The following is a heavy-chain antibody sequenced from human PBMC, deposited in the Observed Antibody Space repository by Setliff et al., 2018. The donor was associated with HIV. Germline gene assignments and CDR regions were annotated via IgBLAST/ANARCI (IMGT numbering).Heavy chain of an antibody. CDR1: GGSFSGYY. V-gene: IGHV4-34*01. CDR2: INHSGST. Sequence: SETLSLTCAVYGGSFSGYYWSWIRQPPGKGLEWIGEINHSGSTNYNPSLKSRVTISVGTSKNQFSLKLSSVTAADTAVYYCARGVRSVVVPAAIFWFDPWGQGTLVTVSS. J-gene: IGHJ5*02. D-gene: IGHD2-2*01. CDR3: ARGVRSVVVPAAIFWFDP.